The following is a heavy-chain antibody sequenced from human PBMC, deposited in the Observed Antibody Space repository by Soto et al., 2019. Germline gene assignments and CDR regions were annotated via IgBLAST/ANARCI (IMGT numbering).Heavy chain of an antibody. D-gene: IGHD6-19*01. V-gene: IGHV4-61*03. CDR3: ARAPYSSGWPDS. CDR1: GGSVSSGGYF. J-gene: IGHJ4*02. CDR2: ISYSGST. Sequence: SETLSLTCTVSGGSVSSGGYFWSCIRQPPGKGLEWIGYISYSGSTKYNPSLESRVTISVDTSNKNFSLKLASVTAADTAVYYCARAPYSSGWPDSWGQGTLVTVSS.